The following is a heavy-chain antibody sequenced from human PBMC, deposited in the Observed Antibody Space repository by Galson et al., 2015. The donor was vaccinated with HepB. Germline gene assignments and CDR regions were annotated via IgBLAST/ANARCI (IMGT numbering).Heavy chain of an antibody. CDR2: INHSGST. V-gene: IGHV4-34*01. CDR3: ARGWDNPFDY. J-gene: IGHJ4*02. Sequence: LSLTCAVYGGSFSGYYWSWIRQPPGKGLEWIGEINHSGSTNYNPSLKSRVTISVDTSKNQFSLKLSSVTAADTAVYYCARGWDNPFDYWGQGTLVTVSS. CDR1: GGSFSGYY. D-gene: IGHD1-26*01.